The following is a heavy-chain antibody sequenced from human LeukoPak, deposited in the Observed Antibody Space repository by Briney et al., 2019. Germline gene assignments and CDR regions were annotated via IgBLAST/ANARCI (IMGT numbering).Heavy chain of an antibody. Sequence: GGSLRLSCAASGFTFDDYAMHWVRQAPGKGLEWVSLISWDGGSTYYADSVKGRFTIYRDNSKNSLYLQMNSLRAEDTALYYCAKDRGGSYFDYWGQGTLVAVSS. CDR1: GFTFDDYA. V-gene: IGHV3-43D*03. CDR3: AKDRGGSYFDY. J-gene: IGHJ4*02. D-gene: IGHD3-16*01. CDR2: ISWDGGST.